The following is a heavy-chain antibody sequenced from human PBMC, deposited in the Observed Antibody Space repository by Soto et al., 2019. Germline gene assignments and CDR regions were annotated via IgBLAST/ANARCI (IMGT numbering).Heavy chain of an antibody. CDR3: ASGRQEEHLGNYGMDV. D-gene: IGHD1-1*01. CDR2: IIPILGIA. Sequence: QVQLVQSGAEVKKPGSSVKVSCKASGGTFSSYTISWVRQAPGQGLEWMGRIIPILGIANYAQKFQGRVTITADKSTSTAYMELSSLRSEDTAVYYGASGRQEEHLGNYGMDVWGQGITVTVFS. J-gene: IGHJ6*02. CDR1: GGTFSSYT. V-gene: IGHV1-69*02.